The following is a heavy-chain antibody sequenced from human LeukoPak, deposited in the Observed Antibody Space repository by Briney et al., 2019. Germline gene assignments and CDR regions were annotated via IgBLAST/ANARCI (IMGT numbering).Heavy chain of an antibody. CDR1: GGSISSYY. V-gene: IGHV4-59*01. Sequence: SETLSLTCTVSGGSISSYYWSWIRQPPGKGLEWIGYIYYTGRTNYNPSLKSRVTISVDTSKNQFSLKLSSVTAADTAVYYCARGVYIAAAQYAYWGQGTLVTVSS. CDR2: IYYTGRT. J-gene: IGHJ4*02. D-gene: IGHD6-13*01. CDR3: ARGVYIAAAQYAY.